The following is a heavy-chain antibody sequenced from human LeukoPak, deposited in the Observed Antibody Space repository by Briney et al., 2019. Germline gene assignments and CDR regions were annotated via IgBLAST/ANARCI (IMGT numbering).Heavy chain of an antibody. V-gene: IGHV3-7*01. CDR1: GFMFDNFW. D-gene: IGHD3-22*01. CDR3: ARQDRRYDNSAYRTCDN. CDR2: IKGDGSET. J-gene: IGHJ4*02. Sequence: PGGSLRLSCAASGFMFDNFWMSWVRQVPGKGLEWVANIKGDGSETHYVDSVKGRFTISRDNGKNSLYLQMNSLRVEDTAVYYCARQDRRYDNSAYRTCDNWGQGTLVTVSS.